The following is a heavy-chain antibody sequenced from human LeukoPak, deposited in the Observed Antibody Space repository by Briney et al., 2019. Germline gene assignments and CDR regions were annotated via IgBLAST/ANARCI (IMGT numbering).Heavy chain of an antibody. J-gene: IGHJ4*01. CDR1: GGSISTSSYY. CDR2: IYYSGST. D-gene: IGHD3-10*01. V-gene: IGHV4-39*01. CDR3: ARGRVASGSLYFDY. Sequence: SETLSLTCTVSGGSISTSSYYWGWFRQPPGKGLDGFGSIYYSGSTYYNPSLKSRVTISVDTSKNQFSLKLSSVTAADTAVFYCARGRVASGSLYFDYWGHGTLVTVSS.